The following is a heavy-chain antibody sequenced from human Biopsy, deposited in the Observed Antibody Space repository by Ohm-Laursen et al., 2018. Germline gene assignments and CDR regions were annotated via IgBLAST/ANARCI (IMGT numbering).Heavy chain of an antibody. CDR2: ISETSSHI. CDR3: ARDSSRRAREGGMDV. V-gene: IGHV3-21*01. CDR1: GFSDSSYD. J-gene: IGHJ6*02. D-gene: IGHD6-6*01. Sequence: SLRLSCTASGFSDSSYDMNWVRQAPGKGLEWISYISETSSHIYDADSVRGRFTVARDIAKNSLYLQLNSLRVEDTAVYYCARDSSRRAREGGMDVWGQGTTVTVSS.